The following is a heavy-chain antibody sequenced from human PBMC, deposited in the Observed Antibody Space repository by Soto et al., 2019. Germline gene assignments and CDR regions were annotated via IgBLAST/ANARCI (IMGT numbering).Heavy chain of an antibody. CDR3: ARDSIAGSKYYYGMDV. V-gene: IGHV1-69*01. J-gene: IGHJ6*02. D-gene: IGHD6-6*01. CDR1: GGTFSSYA. CDR2: IIPIFGTE. Sequence: QVQLVQSGAEVKKPGSSVRVSCKASGGTFSSYAISWVRQAPGQGLEWMGGIIPIFGTENYAQKFQVRVTITADESTSTAYMELISLRSEDTSVYYCARDSIAGSKYYYGMDVWGQGTTVTVSS.